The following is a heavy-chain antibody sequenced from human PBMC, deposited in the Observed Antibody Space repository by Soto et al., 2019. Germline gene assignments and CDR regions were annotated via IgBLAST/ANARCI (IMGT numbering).Heavy chain of an antibody. CDR3: ARSHYYDSSGLPDY. Sequence: SVKVSCKASGGTFSSYAISWVRQAPGQGLEWMGGIIPIFGTANYAQKFQGRVTITADESTSTAYMELSSLRSEDTAVYYCARSHYYDSSGLPDYWGQGTLVTVSS. V-gene: IGHV1-69*13. D-gene: IGHD3-22*01. J-gene: IGHJ4*02. CDR2: IIPIFGTA. CDR1: GGTFSSYA.